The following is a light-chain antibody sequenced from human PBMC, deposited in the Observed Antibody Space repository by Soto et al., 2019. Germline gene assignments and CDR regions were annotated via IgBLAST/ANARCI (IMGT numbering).Light chain of an antibody. Sequence: QSVLTQPASLSGSPGQSITISCTGTSSDVGGYNYVSLYQQHPGKAPKLMIYDVSNRPSGVSNRFSGAKSGNTASLTISGLQAEDEADYYCSSYTSSSTLVFGGGTKVTVL. V-gene: IGLV2-14*01. CDR3: SSYTSSSTLV. J-gene: IGLJ2*01. CDR2: DVS. CDR1: SSDVGGYNY.